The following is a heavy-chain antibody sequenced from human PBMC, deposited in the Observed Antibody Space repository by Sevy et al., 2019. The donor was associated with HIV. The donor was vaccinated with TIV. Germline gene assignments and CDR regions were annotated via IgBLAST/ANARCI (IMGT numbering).Heavy chain of an antibody. CDR3: VIPFSGGGGGY. Sequence: GGSLRLSCAGSGFTFSTYAMHWVHQTPGRGLEWVSTISYDGFNKYYGDSVKGRFAISRDNSKNTQYLQMNSLRVEDTAVYYCVIPFSGGGGGYWGQGTLVTVSS. CDR1: GFTFSTYA. V-gene: IGHV3-30*09. J-gene: IGHJ4*02. D-gene: IGHD2-21*01. CDR2: ISYDGFNK.